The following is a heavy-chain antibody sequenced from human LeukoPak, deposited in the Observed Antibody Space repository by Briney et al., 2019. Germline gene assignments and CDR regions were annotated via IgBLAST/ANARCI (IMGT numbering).Heavy chain of an antibody. CDR3: ARDSPPRGMDV. V-gene: IGHV4-34*01. Sequence: PSETLSLTCAVYGGSFSGYYWSWIRQPPAKGLEWIGEINHSGSTNYNPSLQSRVTMSVDTSKNQFSLKLSSVTAADTAVYYCARDSPPRGMDVWGQGTTVTVSS. CDR2: INHSGST. J-gene: IGHJ6*02. CDR1: GGSFSGYY.